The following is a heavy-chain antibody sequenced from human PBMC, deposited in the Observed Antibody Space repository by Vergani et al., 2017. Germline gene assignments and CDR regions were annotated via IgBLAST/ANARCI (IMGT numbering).Heavy chain of an antibody. CDR1: GGTFSSYA. D-gene: IGHD3-3*01. J-gene: IGHJ6*03. CDR2: IIPIFGTA. CDR3: ASRYDFWSGYYTGYIDGGGNYYYMDV. Sequence: QVQLVQSGAEVKKPGSSVKVSCKASGGTFSSYAISWVRQAPGQGLEWMGGIIPIFGTANYAQKFQGRVTITADESTSTAYMELSSLRSEDTAVYYCASRYDFWSGYYTGYIDGGGNYYYMDVWGKGTTVTVSS. V-gene: IGHV1-69*01.